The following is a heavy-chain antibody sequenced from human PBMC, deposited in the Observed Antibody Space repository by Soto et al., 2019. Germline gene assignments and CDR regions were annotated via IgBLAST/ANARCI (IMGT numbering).Heavy chain of an antibody. CDR2: ISYSGST. D-gene: IGHD4-17*01. CDR3: ARDHRTVTTGSYYYYYGMDV. Sequence: PSETLSLTCTVSGGSISNGDYYWSWIRQPPGKGLESIGYISYSGSTYYNPSLKSRVIISVDTSKNQFSLKLSSVTAADTAVYYCARDHRTVTTGSYYYYYGMDVWGQGTTVTVSS. CDR1: GGSISNGDYY. J-gene: IGHJ6*02. V-gene: IGHV4-30-4*01.